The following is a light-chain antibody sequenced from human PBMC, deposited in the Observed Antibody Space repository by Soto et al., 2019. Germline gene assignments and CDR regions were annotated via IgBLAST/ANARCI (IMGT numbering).Light chain of an antibody. CDR3: QQYNSYQKT. CDR2: DAS. CDR1: QSISSW. Sequence: DIQMTQSPSTLSASVGDRVTITCRASQSISSWLAWYQQKPGKAPKLLIYDASSLESGVPSRFSGSGSGTEFTIAISSLQPDDFATYYCQQYNSYQKTFGQGAKVEIK. J-gene: IGKJ1*01. V-gene: IGKV1-5*01.